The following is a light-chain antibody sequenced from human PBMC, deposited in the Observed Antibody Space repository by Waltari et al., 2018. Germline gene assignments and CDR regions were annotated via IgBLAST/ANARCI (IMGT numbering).Light chain of an antibody. CDR1: ALPKQY. J-gene: IGLJ3*02. V-gene: IGLV3-25*03. Sequence: SYELTQPPSVSVSPGQTARLTCSGDALPKQYAYWYQQKPGQAPVLVIYTDSERPSGIPERFSGSSSGTTVTLTISGVQAEDEADYYCQSADSRGTWVFGGGTKLTVL. CDR2: TDS. CDR3: QSADSRGTWV.